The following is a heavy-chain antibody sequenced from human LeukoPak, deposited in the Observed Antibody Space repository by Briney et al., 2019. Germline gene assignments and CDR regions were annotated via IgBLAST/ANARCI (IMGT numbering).Heavy chain of an antibody. CDR2: ISNDGSNK. D-gene: IGHD3-10*01. J-gene: IGHJ3*02. CDR1: GFTFSSFV. V-gene: IGHV3-30*03. Sequence: TGGSLRLSCAASGFTFSSFVMHWVRQAPGKGLEWVALISNDGSNKLYVDSVEGRFTVSRDNSESTLYLQMNSLRAEDTAVYYCARVYYYGSGSYYPLHMWGRGTMVAVSS. CDR3: ARVYYYGSGSYYPLHM.